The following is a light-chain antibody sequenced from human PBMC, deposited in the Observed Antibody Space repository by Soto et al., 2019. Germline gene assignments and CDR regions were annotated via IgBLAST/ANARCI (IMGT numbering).Light chain of an antibody. V-gene: IGLV2-14*01. CDR1: SSDVGGYNY. CDR3: SSCRSRTTLVV. CDR2: EVN. Sequence: QSALTQPASVSGSPGQSITISCTGTSSDVGGYNYVSWYQQHPGKAPKLMIYEVNNRPSGVSNRFSGSKSGNTASLTISGLQAEDEADYYCSSCRSRTTLVVFGGGTQLTVL. J-gene: IGLJ2*01.